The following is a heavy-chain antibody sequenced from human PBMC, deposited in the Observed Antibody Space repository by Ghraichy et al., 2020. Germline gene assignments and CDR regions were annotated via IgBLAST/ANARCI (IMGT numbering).Heavy chain of an antibody. Sequence: SETLSLTCTVSGGSISRFYWSWIRQPPGKGLEWIGYIYYSGNTNYNPSLNSRVTMSVDTSKNQFSLKLSSVPAADTAVYYCARAPRIAATGTPYYFDYWGQGTLVTVSS. CDR2: IYYSGNT. D-gene: IGHD6-13*01. CDR1: GGSISRFY. V-gene: IGHV4-59*01. J-gene: IGHJ4*02. CDR3: ARAPRIAATGTPYYFDY.